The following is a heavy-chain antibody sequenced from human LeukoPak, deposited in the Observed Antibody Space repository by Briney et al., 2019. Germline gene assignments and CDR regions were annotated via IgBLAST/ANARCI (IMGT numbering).Heavy chain of an antibody. D-gene: IGHD2-2*02. J-gene: IGHJ4*02. CDR2: IGTSGSTI. Sequence: GGSLRLSCAASGFTFSDYYMSWIRQAPGKGLEWVSYIGTSGSTIYYADSVKGRSTFSRDNAKNSLYLQMNSLRAEDTAVYYCARQGEGCSSTSCYKVDFDYWGQGTLVTVSS. CDR1: GFTFSDYY. V-gene: IGHV3-11*04. CDR3: ARQGEGCSSTSCYKVDFDY.